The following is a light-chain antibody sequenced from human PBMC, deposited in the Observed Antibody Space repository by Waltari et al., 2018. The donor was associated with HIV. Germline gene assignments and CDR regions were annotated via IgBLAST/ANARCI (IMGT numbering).Light chain of an antibody. J-gene: IGLJ1*01. CDR3: CSYAGSSTYV. CDR1: SSDVGRYKL. V-gene: IGLV2-23*02. Sequence: QPALTQPASVSGSPGQSLPISCTGTSSDVGRYKLVSWYQQHPGKAPKLMIYEVSKRPSGVSNRFSGSKSGNTASLTISGLQAEDEADYYCCSYAGSSTYVFGTGTKVTVL. CDR2: EVS.